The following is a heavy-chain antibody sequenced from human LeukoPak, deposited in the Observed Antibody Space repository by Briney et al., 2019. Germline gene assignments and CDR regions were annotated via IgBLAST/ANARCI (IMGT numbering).Heavy chain of an antibody. Sequence: SETLSLTCTVSGDSISYTNYYWGWIRQPPGKGLEWIGSIYYSGRNYHKPSLKSRVTISVDTSKNQFSLKLTSVSAADTAVYYCASSPAYDSSGYYYVDYWGQGTLVTVSS. CDR3: ASSPAYDSSGYYYVDY. CDR2: IYYSGRN. V-gene: IGHV4-39*01. J-gene: IGHJ4*02. CDR1: GDSISYTNYY. D-gene: IGHD3-22*01.